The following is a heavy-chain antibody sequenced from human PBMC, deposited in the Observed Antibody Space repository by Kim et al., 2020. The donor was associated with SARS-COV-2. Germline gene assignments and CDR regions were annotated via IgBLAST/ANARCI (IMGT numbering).Heavy chain of an antibody. D-gene: IGHD1-26*01. CDR3: ARGIVGATTWYFDL. J-gene: IGHJ2*01. Sequence: VDSVKGRFTISRDNAKNSLYLQMNSLRAEDTAVYYCARGIVGATTWYFDLWGRGTLVTVSS. V-gene: IGHV3-7*01.